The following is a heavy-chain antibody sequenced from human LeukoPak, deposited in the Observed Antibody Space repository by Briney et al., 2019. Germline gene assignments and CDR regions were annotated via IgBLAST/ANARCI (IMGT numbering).Heavy chain of an antibody. J-gene: IGHJ4*02. D-gene: IGHD5-18*01. CDR1: GFTFSSYG. Sequence: GRSLRLSCAASGFTFSSYGMHWVRQAPGKGLEWVAVISYDGSNKYYADSVKGRFTISRDNSKNTLYLQMNSLRAEDTAVYYCAKTGYSYGDGCFDYWGQGTLVTVSS. V-gene: IGHV3-30*18. CDR2: ISYDGSNK. CDR3: AKTGYSYGDGCFDY.